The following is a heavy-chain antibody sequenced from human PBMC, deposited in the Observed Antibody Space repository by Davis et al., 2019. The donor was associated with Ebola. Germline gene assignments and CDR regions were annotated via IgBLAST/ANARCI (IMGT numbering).Heavy chain of an antibody. CDR3: ARDNDDYSGFDDAFDM. CDR2: ISDSGTNI. D-gene: IGHD5-12*01. V-gene: IGHV3-48*04. J-gene: IGHJ3*02. CDR1: GFTFSDYW. Sequence: GGSLRLSCTVSGFTFSDYWMNWVRQAPGKGLEWVPYISDSGTNIYYADSVKGRSTISRDNAKNTLYLQMNNLRAEDTAMYYCARDNDDYSGFDDAFDMWGQGTTVTVSS.